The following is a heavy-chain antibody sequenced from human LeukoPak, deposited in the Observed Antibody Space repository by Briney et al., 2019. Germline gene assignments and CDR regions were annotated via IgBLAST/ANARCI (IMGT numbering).Heavy chain of an antibody. CDR3: ATISGSFEYLDY. CDR2: ISASGGVT. Sequence: HPGGSPRLSCAASGFTFSSYAMSWVRQAPGKGLEWVSGISASGGVTYSAESVRGRFTISRDNSKNTLYLQMNSLRVDDTAAYYCATISGSFEYLDYWGQGTLVTVSS. CDR1: GFTFSSYA. J-gene: IGHJ4*02. V-gene: IGHV3-23*01. D-gene: IGHD1-26*01.